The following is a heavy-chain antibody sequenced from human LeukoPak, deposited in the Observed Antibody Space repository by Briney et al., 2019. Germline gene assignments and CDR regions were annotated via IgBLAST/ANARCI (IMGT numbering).Heavy chain of an antibody. D-gene: IGHD2-2*01. J-gene: IGHJ3*01. CDR3: GCVGPGAFDL. CDR1: GFTFSNYW. Sequence: PGGSLRLSCVGSGFTFSNYWMNWVRQAPGKGLEWVAKLKGSDKGHVDSVKGRFSVSRDDARNSLYLLMDSAKADARCVSSSGCVGPGAFDLWGQGTMVRVSS. CDR2: LKGSDK. V-gene: IGHV3-7*01.